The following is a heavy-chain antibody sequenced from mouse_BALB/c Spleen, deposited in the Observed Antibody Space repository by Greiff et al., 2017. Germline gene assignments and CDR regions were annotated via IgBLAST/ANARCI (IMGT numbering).Heavy chain of an antibody. J-gene: IGHJ1*01. Sequence: QVQLKESGAELVRPGASVTLSCKASGYTFTDYEMHWVKQTPVHGLEWIGAIDPETGGTAYNQKFKGKATLTADKSSSTAYMELRSLTSEDSAVYYCTIYGSSFDWYFDVWGAGTTVTVSS. CDR2: IDPETGGT. CDR1: GYTFTDYE. D-gene: IGHD1-1*01. V-gene: IGHV1-15*01. CDR3: TIYGSSFDWYFDV.